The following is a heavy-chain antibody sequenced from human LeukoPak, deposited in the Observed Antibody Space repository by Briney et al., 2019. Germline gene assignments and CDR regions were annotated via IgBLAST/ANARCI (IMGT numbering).Heavy chain of an antibody. Sequence: GGSLRLSCAASGFTFSNYGMSWVRQAPGKGLEWVSAISGSGGSTYYADSVKGRFTISRDNSKNTLYLQMNSLRAEDTAVYYCARRAGAYSHPYDYWGQGTLVTVSS. CDR1: GFTFSNYG. V-gene: IGHV3-23*01. D-gene: IGHD4/OR15-4a*01. J-gene: IGHJ4*02. CDR3: ARRAGAYSHPYDY. CDR2: ISGSGGST.